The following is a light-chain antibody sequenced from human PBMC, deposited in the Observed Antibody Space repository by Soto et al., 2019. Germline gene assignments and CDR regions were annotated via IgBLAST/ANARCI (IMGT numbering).Light chain of an antibody. J-gene: IGKJ1*01. CDR3: QQYGSSPPWT. V-gene: IGKV3-20*01. CDR1: QSVSSSY. CDR2: LAS. Sequence: DIVLTQSPGPLSLSPGERATLSCRSSQSVSSSYLAWYQQKPGQAPRLIIYLASSRATGIPDRFSGSGSGTDFTLTISRLEPEDFAVYYCQQYGSSPPWTFGQGTKVDIK.